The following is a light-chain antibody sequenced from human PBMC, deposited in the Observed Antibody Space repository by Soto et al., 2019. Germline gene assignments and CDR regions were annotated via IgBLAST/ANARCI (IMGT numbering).Light chain of an antibody. V-gene: IGKV3-20*01. J-gene: IGKJ1*01. CDR1: QSVSNNY. Sequence: EIVLKPSPGTLSLSPGERATLSCRASQSVSNNYLAWYQQNPGQAPRLLIYGASNRATGIPDRFSGSGSGTDFTLTISRLEPEDFAVYYCQQYGSSGTFGQGTKVDIK. CDR3: QQYGSSGT. CDR2: GAS.